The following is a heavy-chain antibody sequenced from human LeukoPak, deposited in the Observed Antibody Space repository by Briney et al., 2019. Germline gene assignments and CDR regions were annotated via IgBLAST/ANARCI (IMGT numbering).Heavy chain of an antibody. CDR3: ARDPGLYDYGGNIDF. D-gene: IGHD4-23*01. Sequence: GGSLRLSCTASGFIFNTYSMNWVRQAPGKGLEWVSYVSSSRTIYYADSVKGRFTISRDNAKNSLYLQMNSLRAEDTAVYYCARDPGLYDYGGNIDFWGQGTLVTVSS. CDR1: GFIFNTYS. CDR2: VSSSRTI. J-gene: IGHJ4*02. V-gene: IGHV3-48*04.